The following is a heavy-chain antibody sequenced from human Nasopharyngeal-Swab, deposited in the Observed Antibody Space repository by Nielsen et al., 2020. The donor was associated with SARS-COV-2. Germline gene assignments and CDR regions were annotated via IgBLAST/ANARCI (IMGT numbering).Heavy chain of an antibody. Sequence: GESLKISCAASGFTFSSSAMSWVRQAPGKGLQWVSSISGSGGSTYYADSVKGRFTISRDNSKNTLYLQMNSLRAEDTAVYYCAKGRYTMSYYYYMDVWGKGTTVTVSS. D-gene: IGHD3-22*01. V-gene: IGHV3-23*01. J-gene: IGHJ6*03. CDR2: ISGSGGST. CDR1: GFTFSSSA. CDR3: AKGRYTMSYYYYMDV.